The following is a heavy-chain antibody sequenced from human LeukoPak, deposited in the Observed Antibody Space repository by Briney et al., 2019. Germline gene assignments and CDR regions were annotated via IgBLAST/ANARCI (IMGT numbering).Heavy chain of an antibody. CDR1: GYTFTSYG. CDR3: ARGHYDILTGSSTRAAFDI. Sequence: ASVKVSCKASGYTFTSYGISWVRQAPGQGLEWMGWISAYNGNTNYAQKLQGRVTMTTDTSTSTAYMELRSLRSDDTAVYYCARGHYDILTGSSTRAAFDIWGKGTTVTVSS. J-gene: IGHJ6*04. V-gene: IGHV1-18*01. D-gene: IGHD3-9*01. CDR2: ISAYNGNT.